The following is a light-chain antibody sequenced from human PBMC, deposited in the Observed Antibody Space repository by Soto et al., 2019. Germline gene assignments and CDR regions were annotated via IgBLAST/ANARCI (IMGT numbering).Light chain of an antibody. CDR2: GAS. CDR1: QSVSSSY. V-gene: IGKV3-20*01. CDR3: QQYGSSRFT. Sequence: EIVLTQSPGTLSLSPGERATLSCRASQSVSSSYLAWYQQKPGQAPRLLIYGASSRATGIPDRFSGSGSGKDFTRTISRLEPDDFSLYYCQQYGSSRFTFGPGTKVDIK. J-gene: IGKJ3*01.